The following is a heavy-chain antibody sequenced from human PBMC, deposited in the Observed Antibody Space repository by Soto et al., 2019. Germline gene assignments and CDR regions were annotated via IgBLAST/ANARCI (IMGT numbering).Heavy chain of an antibody. CDR1: GFSLSTSGVG. J-gene: IGHJ4*02. Sequence: QITLKESGPTLVKPTQTLTLTCTFSGFSLSTSGVGVGWIRQPPGKALEWLALIYWNDDKHHSPSLKSRLTITKDICKNQVVLTLSHMDPVDTATYYCVRNEYTYGVDYWGQGTLVTVSS. V-gene: IGHV2-5*01. CDR3: VRNEYTYGVDY. D-gene: IGHD5-18*01. CDR2: IYWNDDK.